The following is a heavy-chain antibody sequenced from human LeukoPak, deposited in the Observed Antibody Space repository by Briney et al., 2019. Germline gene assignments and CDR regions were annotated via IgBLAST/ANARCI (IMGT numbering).Heavy chain of an antibody. V-gene: IGHV1-46*01. CDR2: INPSGGST. CDR3: ARDHQVGHYYGSGTGGSWFDP. Sequence: ASVKVSXKASGYTFTSYYMHWVRQAPGQGLEWMGIINPSGGSTSYAQKFQGRVTMTRDTSTSTVYMELSSLRSEDTAVYYCARDHQVGHYYGSGTGGSWFDPWGQRTLVTVSS. D-gene: IGHD3-10*01. CDR1: GYTFTSYY. J-gene: IGHJ5*02.